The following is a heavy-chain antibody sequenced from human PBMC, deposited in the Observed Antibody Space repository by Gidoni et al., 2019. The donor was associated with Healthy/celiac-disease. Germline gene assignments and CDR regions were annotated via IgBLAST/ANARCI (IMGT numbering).Heavy chain of an antibody. CDR3: ARGLFWDSGSYLI. V-gene: IGHV1-3*05. CDR1: GYTFTSYA. CDR2: INAGNGNT. D-gene: IGHD1-26*01. J-gene: IGHJ3*02. Sequence: QVQLVQSGAEEKKPGASVKVSCKASGYTFTSYAMHWVRQAPGQRLEWMGWINAGNGNTKYSQKFQGRVTITRDTSASTAYMELSSMRSEDTAVYYCARGLFWDSGSYLIWGQGTMVTVSS.